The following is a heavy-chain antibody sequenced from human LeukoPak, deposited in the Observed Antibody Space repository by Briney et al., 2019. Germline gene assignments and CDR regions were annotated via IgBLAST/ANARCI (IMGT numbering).Heavy chain of an antibody. CDR1: GGSFSGYY. CDR2: INHSGST. D-gene: IGHD3-16*01. Sequence: SETLSLTCAVYGGSFSGYYWSWIRQSPGKGLEWIGEINHSGSTNYNPSLKSRVTISADTSKNQFSLKLSSVTAADTAVYYCARTDGRMGKQGYYYYMDVWGKGTTVTISS. J-gene: IGHJ6*03. V-gene: IGHV4-34*01. CDR3: ARTDGRMGKQGYYYYMDV.